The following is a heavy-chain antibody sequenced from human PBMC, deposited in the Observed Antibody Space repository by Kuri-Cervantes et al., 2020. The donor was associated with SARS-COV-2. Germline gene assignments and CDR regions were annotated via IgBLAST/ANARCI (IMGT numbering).Heavy chain of an antibody. V-gene: IGHV3-21*04. CDR2: ISSSSSYI. CDR1: GFTFSSYS. D-gene: IGHD6-19*01. Sequence: GESLKISCAASGFTFSSYSMNWVRQAPGKGLEWVSSISSSSSYIYYADSVKGRFTISRDNAKNSLYLQMNSLRAEDTAVYYCAKDGAVAGGGIPHFDYWGQGTLVTVSS. CDR3: AKDGAVAGGGIPHFDY. J-gene: IGHJ4*02.